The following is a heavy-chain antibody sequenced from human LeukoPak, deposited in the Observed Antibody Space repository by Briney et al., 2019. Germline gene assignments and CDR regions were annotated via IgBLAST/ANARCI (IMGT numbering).Heavy chain of an antibody. J-gene: IGHJ6*02. D-gene: IGHD1-1*01. CDR3: ARDAGHQLSRRNYYAMDV. CDR2: FYYSGST. CDR1: GGSISSYY. V-gene: IGHV4-59*12. Sequence: PSETLSLTCTVSGGSISSYYWSWIRQPPGKGLEWIGYFYYSGSTNYNPSLKSRVTISVDTSKNQFSLKLSSVTAADTAVYYCARDAGHQLSRRNYYAMDVWGQGTTVTVSS.